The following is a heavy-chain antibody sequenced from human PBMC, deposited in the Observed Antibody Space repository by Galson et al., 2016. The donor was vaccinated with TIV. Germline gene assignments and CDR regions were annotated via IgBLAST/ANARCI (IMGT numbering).Heavy chain of an antibody. CDR3: AKVPSSGFSYYYGIDV. D-gene: IGHD3-22*01. J-gene: IGHJ6*02. V-gene: IGHV3-23*01. CDR2: ISGGGGSS. CDR1: GFTFSSYA. Sequence: SLRLSCAASGFTFSSYALTWVRQAPGKGLEWVSAISGGGGSSYYGDSVKGRFTISRDNSEKMLYLQMNSLRAEDTAVYYCAKVPSSGFSYYYGIDVWGQGTTATVSS.